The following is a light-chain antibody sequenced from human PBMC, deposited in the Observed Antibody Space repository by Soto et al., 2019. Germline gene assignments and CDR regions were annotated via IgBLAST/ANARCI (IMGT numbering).Light chain of an antibody. Sequence: IQMTQTQSTLSGSVGDRVTIGGGASQTISSWLAWYQQRPGKPPKLLIYDVSALKRGVPPRFSGSGSGTEFTLTISSLQPDDFATYYCQQYDSFSVTFGHGTMVDIK. CDR3: QQYDSFSVT. CDR1: QTISSW. J-gene: IGKJ1*01. V-gene: IGKV1-5*01. CDR2: DVS.